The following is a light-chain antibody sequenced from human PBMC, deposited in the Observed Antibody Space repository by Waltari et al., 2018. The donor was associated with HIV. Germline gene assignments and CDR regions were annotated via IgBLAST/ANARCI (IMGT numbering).Light chain of an antibody. J-gene: IGLJ2*01. CDR3: SSYTSSDTVV. V-gene: IGLV2-14*01. CDR1: SRDVGGYTA. Sequence: QSALTPPASVSGSPGQSISISCTGTSRDVGGYTAVPWYQQHPAKAPKLVILEVSNRPSGVSNRFSGSKSGNRASLTISGLQAEDEAYYYCSSYTSSDTVVFGGGTKVTVL. CDR2: EVS.